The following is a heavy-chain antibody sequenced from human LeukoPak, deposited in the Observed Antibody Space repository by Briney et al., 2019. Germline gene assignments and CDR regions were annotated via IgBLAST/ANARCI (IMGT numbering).Heavy chain of an antibody. Sequence: GGSLRLSCAASGFTVSSNYMSWVRQAPGKGLVWVSRIDGDGATTSYEDSVKGRFTISRDNANNMVYLEMNSLRVEDTAVYYCTRDSGADRRYFDLWGRGTLVTVSS. V-gene: IGHV3-74*01. CDR1: GFTVSSNY. J-gene: IGHJ2*01. CDR3: TRDSGADRRYFDL. D-gene: IGHD7-27*01. CDR2: IDGDGATT.